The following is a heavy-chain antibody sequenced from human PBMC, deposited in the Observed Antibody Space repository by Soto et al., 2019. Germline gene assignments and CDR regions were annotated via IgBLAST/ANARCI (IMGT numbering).Heavy chain of an antibody. V-gene: IGHV3-30*18. J-gene: IGHJ3*02. Sequence: GGSLRLSCAASGFTFSSYGMHWVRQAPGKGLEWVAVISYDGSNKYYADSVKGRFTISRDNSKNTLYLQMNSLRAEDTAVYYCAKDMGYCSGGSCYLGAFDIWGQGTMVTVSS. D-gene: IGHD2-15*01. CDR3: AKDMGYCSGGSCYLGAFDI. CDR1: GFTFSSYG. CDR2: ISYDGSNK.